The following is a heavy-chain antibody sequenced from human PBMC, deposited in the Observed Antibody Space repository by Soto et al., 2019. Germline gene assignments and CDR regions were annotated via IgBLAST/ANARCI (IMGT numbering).Heavy chain of an antibody. D-gene: IGHD3-10*01. J-gene: IGHJ4*02. V-gene: IGHV4-4*03. CDR1: CGSISSSNW. CDR2: IYHSGNT. CDR3: ARRWGEGRVDY. Sequence: PETLSLTCAVSCGSISSSNWWSWVRQPPGKGLEWIGEIYHSGNTNYNPSLKSRVTMAVDKSRNQFSLKLSSVTAADTAVYYCARRWGEGRVDYWGQGTLVTVSS.